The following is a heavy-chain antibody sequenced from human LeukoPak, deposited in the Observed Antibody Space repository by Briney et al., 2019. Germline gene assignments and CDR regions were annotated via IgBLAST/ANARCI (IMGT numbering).Heavy chain of an antibody. V-gene: IGHV4-4*07. Sequence: SETLSLTCTVSGGSISSYYWSWIRQPAGKGLEWIGRIYTSGSTNYNPSLKSRVTMSVDTSKHQFSLKLSSVTAAATAVYFRAGDGIFVYQVEDWGQGTLVTVSS. D-gene: IGHD6-13*01. CDR3: AGDGIFVYQVED. J-gene: IGHJ4*02. CDR1: GGSISSYY. CDR2: IYTSGST.